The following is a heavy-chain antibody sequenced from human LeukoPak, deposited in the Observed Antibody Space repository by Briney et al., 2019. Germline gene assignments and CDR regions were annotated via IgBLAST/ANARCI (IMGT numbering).Heavy chain of an antibody. CDR1: GGSISSYY. CDR3: ARAPCGGSCPTGDWFDP. CDR2: IYYSGST. D-gene: IGHD2-15*01. V-gene: IGHV4-59*01. J-gene: IGHJ5*02. Sequence: SETLSLTCTVSGGSISSYYWSWIRQPPGKGLEWIGYIYYSGSTNYNPSLKSRVTISVDTSKNQFSLKLCSVTAADTAVYYCARAPCGGSCPTGDWFDPWGQGTLVTVSS.